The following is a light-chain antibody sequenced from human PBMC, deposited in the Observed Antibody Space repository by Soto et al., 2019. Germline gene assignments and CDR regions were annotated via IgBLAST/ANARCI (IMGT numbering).Light chain of an antibody. CDR1: QSVGGTF. J-gene: IGKJ1*01. Sequence: EIVLTQSPGTLSLSPGEGATLSCRASQSVGGTFLAWYQQKGGQAPRLLLHGASNRATGIPDRFSGSGSGTDGTLTISRLEHEDFAVYYCQQYGGSTRTFGQGTKVDIK. CDR3: QQYGGSTRT. CDR2: GAS. V-gene: IGKV3-20*01.